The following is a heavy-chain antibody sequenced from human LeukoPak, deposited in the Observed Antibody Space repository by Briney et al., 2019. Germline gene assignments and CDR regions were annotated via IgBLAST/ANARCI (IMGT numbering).Heavy chain of an antibody. D-gene: IGHD3-10*01. Sequence: PSETLSLTCTVFGGSFTDYFWTWIRHSPGKGLEWIGEINHSGSTNYNPSLKSRVTISVDTSKNQFSLKLSSVTAADTAVYYCASTRPYGSGSYDYWGQGTLVTVSS. CDR1: GGSFTDYF. J-gene: IGHJ4*02. V-gene: IGHV4-34*01. CDR2: INHSGST. CDR3: ASTRPYGSGSYDY.